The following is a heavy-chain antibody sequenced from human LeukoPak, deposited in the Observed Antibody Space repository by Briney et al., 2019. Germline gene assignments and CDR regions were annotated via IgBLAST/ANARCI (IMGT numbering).Heavy chain of an antibody. CDR1: GFTVSSNY. J-gene: IGHJ4*02. V-gene: IGHV3-74*01. Sequence: PGGSLRLSCAASGFTVSSNYMSWVRQAPGKGLVWVSRITSDGTNTNYADSVRGRFTISRDNSKNTLYLQMNSLRAEDTAVYYCAKEVGWYYSYYFDYWGQGTLVTVSS. CDR2: ITSDGTNT. D-gene: IGHD6-19*01. CDR3: AKEVGWYYSYYFDY.